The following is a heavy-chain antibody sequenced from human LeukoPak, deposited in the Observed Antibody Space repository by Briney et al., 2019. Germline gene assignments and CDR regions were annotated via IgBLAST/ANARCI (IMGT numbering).Heavy chain of an antibody. J-gene: IGHJ5*02. D-gene: IGHD3-22*01. CDR2: ISSSGSTI. CDR1: GFTFSGYY. Sequence: GGSLRLSCAASGFTFSGYYMSWIRQAPGKGLEWVSYISSSGSTIYYADSVKGRFTISRDNAKNSLYLQMNSLRAEDTAVYYCARYTYYYDSSGSTISWGQGTLVTVSS. CDR3: ARYTYYYDSSGSTIS. V-gene: IGHV3-11*01.